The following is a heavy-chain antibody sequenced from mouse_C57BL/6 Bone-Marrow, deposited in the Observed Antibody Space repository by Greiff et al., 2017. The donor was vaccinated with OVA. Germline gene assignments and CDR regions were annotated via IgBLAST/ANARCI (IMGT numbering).Heavy chain of an antibody. CDR2: IDPENGDT. J-gene: IGHJ2*01. CDR1: GFNIKDDY. D-gene: IGHD2-4*01. Sequence: EVQLQQSGAELVRPGASVKLSCTASGFNIKDDYMHWVKQRPEQGLEWIGWIDPENGDTEYASKFQGKATITADTSSNTAYLQLSSLTSEDAAVYYCNHDYDGTFDYGGQGTTLTVSA. V-gene: IGHV14-4*01. CDR3: NHDYDGTFDY.